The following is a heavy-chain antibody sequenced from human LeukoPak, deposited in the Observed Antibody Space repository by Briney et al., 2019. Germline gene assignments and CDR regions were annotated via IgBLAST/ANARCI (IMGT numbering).Heavy chain of an antibody. CDR1: GLTFSSFG. CDR2: VWYVGRDK. J-gene: IGHJ4*02. Sequence: GGSLGLSSQAPGLTFSSFGLHWVRKAPGKGWERVAVVWYVGRDKYYADSVKARSTISRANSKNTVCLQMNSLRAEQLADYYCARALYGYCSGGSCYWSYFAYWGQGTLVTVSS. CDR3: ARALYGYCSGGSCYWSYFAY. V-gene: IGHV3-33*01. D-gene: IGHD2-15*01.